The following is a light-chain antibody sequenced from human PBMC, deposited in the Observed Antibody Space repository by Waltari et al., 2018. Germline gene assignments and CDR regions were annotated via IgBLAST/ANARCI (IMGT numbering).Light chain of an antibody. CDR1: QSISSW. CDR3: LQYNGYPYT. CDR2: KAS. J-gene: IGKJ2*01. Sequence: DIQMAQSPSTLSASVGDRVTITCRASQSISSWLAWFQQKPGKAPKLLIYKASGLESGVPSRFSGSGSGTGYTLTISSLQPDDFATYYCLQYNGYPYTFGQGTKLEIK. V-gene: IGKV1-5*03.